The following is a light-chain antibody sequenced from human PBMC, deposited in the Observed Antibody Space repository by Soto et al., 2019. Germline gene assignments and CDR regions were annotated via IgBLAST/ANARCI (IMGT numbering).Light chain of an antibody. CDR1: STDFENYNL. Sequence: QSVLTQPASVSGSPGQSITISCTRSSTDFENYNLVSWYQHCPDKAPKLIIYEGTNRPSEISDRFSGSESDTTASLIISGLQPEDEADYYCSSYAGSSARVVFGGGTKMTVL. J-gene: IGLJ2*01. V-gene: IGLV2-23*01. CDR2: EGT. CDR3: SSYAGSSARVV.